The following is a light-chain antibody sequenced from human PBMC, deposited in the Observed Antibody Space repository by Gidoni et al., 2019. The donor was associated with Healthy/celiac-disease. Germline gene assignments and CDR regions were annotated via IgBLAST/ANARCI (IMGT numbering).Light chain of an antibody. CDR1: TLGAKY. Sequence: SYELTQPPSVSVSPGQTASIPCSGDTLGAKYACWFQQKPGQSPVLVIYQDSNRPSGIPERFSGSNSGNTATLTICGTQAMDEADYYCQAWDSSTLVVFGGGTKLTVL. J-gene: IGLJ2*01. V-gene: IGLV3-1*01. CDR3: QAWDSSTLVV. CDR2: QDS.